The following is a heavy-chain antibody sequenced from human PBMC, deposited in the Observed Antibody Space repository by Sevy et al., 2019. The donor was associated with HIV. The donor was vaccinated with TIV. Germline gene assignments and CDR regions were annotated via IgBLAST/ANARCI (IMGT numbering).Heavy chain of an antibody. J-gene: IGHJ4*02. CDR2: ISSSSSTI. Sequence: GGSLRLSCAASGFTFSSYSMNWVRQAPGKGLEWVSHISSSSSTIYYADSVKGQFTISRDNAKNSLYLQMNSLRAEDTAVYYCARDFAPYYYDSSGYYYLYWGQGTLVTVSS. CDR3: ARDFAPYYYDSSGYYYLY. V-gene: IGHV3-48*01. CDR1: GFTFSSYS. D-gene: IGHD3-22*01.